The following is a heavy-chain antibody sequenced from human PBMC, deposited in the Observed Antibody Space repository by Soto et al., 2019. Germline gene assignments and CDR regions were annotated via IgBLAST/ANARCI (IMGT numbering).Heavy chain of an antibody. CDR3: ARDLNDFWSGSTYYYYGMDV. CDR1: GFTFCSYS. CDR2: ISHDGSNK. Sequence: GGSLKLSCAAAGFTFCSYSMHWVRPGSGKGLVCVAVISHDGSNKYYADSVKGRFTISRDNSKNTLYLQMNSLRAEGTAVYYCARDLNDFWSGSTYYYYGMDVWGQGTTVTVSS. J-gene: IGHJ6*02. V-gene: IGHV3-30-3*01. D-gene: IGHD3-3*01.